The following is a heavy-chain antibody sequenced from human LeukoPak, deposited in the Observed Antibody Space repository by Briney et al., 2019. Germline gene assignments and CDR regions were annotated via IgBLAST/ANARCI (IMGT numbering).Heavy chain of an antibody. J-gene: IGHJ4*02. CDR3: ARGSTGDKSNN. D-gene: IGHD7-27*01. Sequence: SETLSLTCTVSGGSITSGGYYWSWIRQLPGKGLEWIGYIYYSGTTSYNPSLKSRLTISLDTSENQFSLKLSSVTAADTAVYYCARGSTGDKSNNWGQGTLVTVST. CDR1: GGSITSGGYY. V-gene: IGHV4-31*03. CDR2: IYYSGTT.